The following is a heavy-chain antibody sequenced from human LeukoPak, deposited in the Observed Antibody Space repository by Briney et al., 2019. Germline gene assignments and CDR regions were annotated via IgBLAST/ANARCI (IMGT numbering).Heavy chain of an antibody. CDR2: ISGSGGST. V-gene: IGHV3-23*01. J-gene: IGHJ4*02. D-gene: IGHD3-22*01. CDR1: GFTFSSYA. Sequence: PGGSLRLSCAASGFTFSSYAMSWVRQAPGKGLEWVSAISGSGGSTYYADSVKGRFTISRDNSKNTLYLQMNSLRAEDTAVYYCAKDIHRAYYYDSSGYYGLDYWGQGTLVTVSS. CDR3: AKDIHRAYYYDSSGYYGLDY.